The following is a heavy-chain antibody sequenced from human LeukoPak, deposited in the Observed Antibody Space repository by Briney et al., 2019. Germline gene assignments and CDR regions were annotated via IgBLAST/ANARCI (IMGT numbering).Heavy chain of an antibody. CDR1: GFTFSTYW. D-gene: IGHD4-23*01. CDR3: ARWASTVAHYSYYGWDV. Sequence: PGGSLRLSCAASGFTFSTYWMTWVRQAPGKGLEWIANIKQDGTEKYYVDSLRGRFTISRDNAKNSLYLQMSSLRAEDTTVYFCARWASTVAHYSYYGWDVWGQGTTVTVSS. J-gene: IGHJ6*02. CDR2: IKQDGTEK. V-gene: IGHV3-7*01.